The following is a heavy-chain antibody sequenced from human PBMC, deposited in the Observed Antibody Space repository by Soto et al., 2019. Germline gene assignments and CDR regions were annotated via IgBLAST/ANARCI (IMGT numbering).Heavy chain of an antibody. Sequence: SATLSLTCTVSGCSISSGGYYWSWLRQHPGKGLEWIGYIYYSGSTYYNPSLKSRVTISVDTSKNQFSLKLSSVTAADTAVYYCARDTHCSSTSCYKADYYGMDVWGQGTTVTVSS. D-gene: IGHD2-2*02. CDR1: GCSISSGGYY. V-gene: IGHV4-31*03. J-gene: IGHJ6*02. CDR2: IYYSGST. CDR3: ARDTHCSSTSCYKADYYGMDV.